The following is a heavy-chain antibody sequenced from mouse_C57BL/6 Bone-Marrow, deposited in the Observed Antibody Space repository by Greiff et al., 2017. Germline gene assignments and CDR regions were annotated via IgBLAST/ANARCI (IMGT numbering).Heavy chain of an antibody. CDR1: GYTFTSYW. CDR3: ARAVYSACYYYFDY. V-gene: IGHV1-64*01. Sequence: QVQLQQPGAELVKPGASVKLSCKASGYTFTSYWMHWVKQRPGQGLEWIGMIHPNSGSTNYNEKFKSKATLTVDKSSSSAYVQLSSLTSEDSAVYYCARAVYSACYYYFDYWGQGTTLTVSS. J-gene: IGHJ2*01. D-gene: IGHD2-12*01. CDR2: IHPNSGST.